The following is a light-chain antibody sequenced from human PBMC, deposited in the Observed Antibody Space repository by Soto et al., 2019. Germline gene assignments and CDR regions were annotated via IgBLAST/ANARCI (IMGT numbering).Light chain of an antibody. V-gene: IGKV1-39*01. Sequence: DIQMTQSPSSLSASVGDRVTITCRASQRISNSLNWYQQKPGKAPDLLIYAASNLQSGVPSRCSGSGSGTDFTLTISSLQPQDFATYYCQQSYSSPQMYTFGQGTKLDIK. CDR2: AAS. CDR3: QQSYSSPQMYT. J-gene: IGKJ2*01. CDR1: QRISNS.